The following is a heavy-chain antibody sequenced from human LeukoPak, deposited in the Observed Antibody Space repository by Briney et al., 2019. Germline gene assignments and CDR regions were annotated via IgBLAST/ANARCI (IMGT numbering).Heavy chain of an antibody. CDR3: ARSRRRAWFGELLSSPYGMDV. V-gene: IGHV3-48*01. Sequence: PGGSLRLSCAVSGFTFSSYSMNWVRQAPGKGLEWVSYISSSSSTIYYADSVKGRFTISRDDAKNSLYLQMNSLRAEDTAVYYCARSRRRAWFGELLSSPYGMDVWGQGTTVTVSS. J-gene: IGHJ6*02. D-gene: IGHD3-10*01. CDR1: GFTFSSYS. CDR2: ISSSSSTI.